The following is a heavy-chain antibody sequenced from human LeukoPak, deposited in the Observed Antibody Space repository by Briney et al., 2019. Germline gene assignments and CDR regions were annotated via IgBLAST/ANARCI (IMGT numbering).Heavy chain of an antibody. CDR1: GGSISSYY. J-gene: IGHJ4*02. D-gene: IGHD3-9*01. CDR2: IYYSGST. Sequence: SETLSLTCTVAGGSISSYYWSCIRHPPREEREWCGYIYYSGSTNYNPSLKTRVTISVDTSKNPFTLNLRSGTAADAAVYSCARLRYLDWLIPYYFDYWAQGHLVTVSS. CDR3: ARLRYLDWLIPYYFDY. V-gene: IGHV4-59*01.